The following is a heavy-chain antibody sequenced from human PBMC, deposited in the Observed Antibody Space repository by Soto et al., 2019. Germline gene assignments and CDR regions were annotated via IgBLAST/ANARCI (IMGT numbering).Heavy chain of an antibody. Sequence: QVQLQQWGAGLLKPSETLSLTCAVYGGSFSGYYWSWIRQPPGKGLEWIGEINHSGSTNYNPSLKSRVTISVDTSKNQFSLKLSSVTAADTAVYYCARGKGNYPIFGVVASYYMDVWGKGTTVTVSS. J-gene: IGHJ6*03. CDR3: ARGKGNYPIFGVVASYYMDV. CDR1: GGSFSGYY. D-gene: IGHD3-3*01. V-gene: IGHV4-34*01. CDR2: INHSGST.